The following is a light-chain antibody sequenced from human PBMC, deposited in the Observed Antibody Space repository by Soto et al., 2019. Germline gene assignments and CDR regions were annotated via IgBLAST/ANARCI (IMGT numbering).Light chain of an antibody. V-gene: IGKV1-39*01. CDR2: AAS. CDR1: QTISTH. J-gene: IGKJ2*01. CDR3: QQSLTIPYT. Sequence: DIQMTQSPSSLSASVRDRVTITCRASQTISTHLNWYQQKPGKAPKLLIYAASTLQSGVPYRFSGSGSGTDFTLTINSLQPEDFATYYCQQSLTIPYTFGQGTKLEIK.